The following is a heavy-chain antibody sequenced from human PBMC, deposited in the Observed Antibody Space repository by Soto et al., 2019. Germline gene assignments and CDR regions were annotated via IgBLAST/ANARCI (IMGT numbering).Heavy chain of an antibody. CDR2: IYYSGST. Sequence: QLQLQESGPGLVKPSETLSLTCTVSGGSIRSSSYYWGWIRQPPGKGLEWIGSIYYSGSTYYNPSLKSRVTISVDTSKNQFSLKLSSVTAADTAVYYCARSYYGSGYYYMDVWGKGTTVTVSS. CDR3: ARSYYGSGYYYMDV. D-gene: IGHD3-10*01. CDR1: GGSIRSSSYY. V-gene: IGHV4-39*01. J-gene: IGHJ6*03.